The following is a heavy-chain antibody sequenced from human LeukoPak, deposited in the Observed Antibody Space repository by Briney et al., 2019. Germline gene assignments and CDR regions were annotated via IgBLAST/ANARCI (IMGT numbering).Heavy chain of an antibody. J-gene: IGHJ4*02. V-gene: IGHV3-30*04. CDR1: GFTFTNYP. CDR2: ISFDGTNK. D-gene: IGHD3-22*01. Sequence: GGSLRLSCAASGFTFTNYPMHWVRQAPGKGLAWVAVISFDGTNKNYADSVKGRFTISRDVSKTTLYLQMNSLRAEDTAVYYCARSGYSWGQGTLVTVSS. CDR3: ARSGYS.